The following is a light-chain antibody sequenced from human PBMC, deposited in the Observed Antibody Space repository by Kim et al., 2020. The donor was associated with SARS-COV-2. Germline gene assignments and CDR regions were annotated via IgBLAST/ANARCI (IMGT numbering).Light chain of an antibody. CDR1: SSNIGNNY. V-gene: IGLV1-51*01. CDR2: DNN. Sequence: GQKVTISCSGSSSNIGNNYVSWYQQLPGTAPKVLMYDNNKRPSGIPDRFSGSKSGTSATLGITGLQTGDEADYYCGTWDSSLSAWVFGGGTQLTVL. J-gene: IGLJ3*02. CDR3: GTWDSSLSAWV.